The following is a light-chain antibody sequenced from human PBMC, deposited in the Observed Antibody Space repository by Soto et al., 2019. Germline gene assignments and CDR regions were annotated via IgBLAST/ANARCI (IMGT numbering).Light chain of an antibody. CDR1: QYVGTR. Sequence: EIVFTQSPATLSSSPVETATLSCRASQYVGTRLAWYQHKPGQAPRLLIYYMSKRATGIPARFSGSGSGTDFTLTISSLAPEDFAIYYCHQRQSWPRTFGQGTKVDIK. CDR2: YMS. J-gene: IGKJ1*01. CDR3: HQRQSWPRT. V-gene: IGKV3-11*01.